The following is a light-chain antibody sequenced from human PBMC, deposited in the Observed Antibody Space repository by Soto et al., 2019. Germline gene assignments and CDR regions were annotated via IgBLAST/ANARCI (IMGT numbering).Light chain of an antibody. V-gene: IGKV1-9*01. CDR2: AAS. J-gene: IGKJ1*01. CDR1: QGISSY. CDR3: QHYSGYST. Sequence: IQLTQSPSSLSASVGDRVTITCRASQGISSYLAWYQQKPGKAPKLLIYAASTLQSGVPSRFSGSASGTEFTLTISSLQPDDFATYYCQHYSGYSTFGQGTKVDIK.